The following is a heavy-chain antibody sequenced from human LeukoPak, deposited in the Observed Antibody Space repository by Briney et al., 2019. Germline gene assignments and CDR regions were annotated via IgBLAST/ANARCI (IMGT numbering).Heavy chain of an antibody. CDR1: GGTFSSYT. CDR3: GGPYCSGGSCYSRVKYGMDV. J-gene: IGHJ6*04. Sequence: SVKVSCKASGGTFSSYTISWVRQAPGQGLEWMGGIIPIFGTANYAQKFQGRVTITADESTSTAYMELSSLRSEDTAVYYCGGPYCSGGSCYSRVKYGMDVWGKGTTVTVSS. CDR2: IIPIFGTA. V-gene: IGHV1-69*01. D-gene: IGHD2-15*01.